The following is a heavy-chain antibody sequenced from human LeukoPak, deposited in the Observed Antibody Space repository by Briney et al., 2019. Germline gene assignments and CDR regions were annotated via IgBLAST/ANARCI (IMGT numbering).Heavy chain of an antibody. CDR2: IYTSGST. CDR1: GGSFSGYY. J-gene: IGHJ4*02. CDR3: ARSRVPDYFDY. Sequence: SETLSLTCAVYGGSFSGYYWSWIRQPAGKGLEWVGRIYTSGSTNYNPSLKSRVTISVDTSKNQFSLKLSSVTAADTAVYYCARSRVPDYFDYWGQGTLVTVSS. D-gene: IGHD4/OR15-4a*01. V-gene: IGHV4-59*10.